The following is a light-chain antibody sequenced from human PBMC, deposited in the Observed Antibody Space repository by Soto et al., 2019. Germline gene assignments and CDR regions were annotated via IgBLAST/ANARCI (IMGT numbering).Light chain of an antibody. Sequence: QSALTQPASVSGSPGQSITISCTGTSRDVGRYNYVSWYLQHPGKAPKLLIYDVTTRPSGVSNRFSGSKSGNTASLTISGLQAEDEADFYCSSYTTSSTYVFGTGTKVTVL. CDR2: DVT. CDR1: SRDVGRYNY. V-gene: IGLV2-14*01. CDR3: SSYTTSSTYV. J-gene: IGLJ1*01.